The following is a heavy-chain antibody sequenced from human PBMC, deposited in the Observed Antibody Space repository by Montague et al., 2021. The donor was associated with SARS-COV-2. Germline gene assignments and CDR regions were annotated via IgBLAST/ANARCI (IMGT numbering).Heavy chain of an antibody. Sequence: SETLSLTCTVSGGSITSSSYYWGWLRQPPGKGLEWIGSNYYSGSTYYNPSLKSRVTISVDTSKNQFSLKLSSVTAADTAVYYCARLAPDSGSPNGYYYNGMDVWGQGTTVTVSS. CDR3: ARLAPDSGSPNGYYYNGMDV. CDR2: NYYSGST. CDR1: GGSITSSSYY. J-gene: IGHJ6*02. D-gene: IGHD1-26*01. V-gene: IGHV4-39*01.